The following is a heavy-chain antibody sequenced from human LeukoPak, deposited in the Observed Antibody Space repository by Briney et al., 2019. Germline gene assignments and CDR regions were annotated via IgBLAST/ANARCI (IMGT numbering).Heavy chain of an antibody. Sequence: TXAXSXYXISSXYYWGWIRXPPGXGLXWXXXIYHSGSTYYNPSLKSRVTISVDTSKNQFSLKLSSVTAADTAVYYCARDARVDYYGSGSYYTNWFDPWGQGTLVTVSS. CDR2: IYHSGST. CDR3: ARDARVDYYGSGSYYTNWFDP. CDR1: XYXISSXYY. J-gene: IGHJ5*02. D-gene: IGHD3-10*01. V-gene: IGHV4-38-2*02.